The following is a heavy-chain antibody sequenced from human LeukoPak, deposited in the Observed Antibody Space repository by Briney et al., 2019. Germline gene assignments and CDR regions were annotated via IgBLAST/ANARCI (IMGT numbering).Heavy chain of an antibody. CDR2: IYPPDSDT. V-gene: IGHV5-51*01. CDR3: ARRITIVRGSYYLDY. D-gene: IGHD3-10*01. CDR1: GYSFTNYW. Sequence: GESLKISCKGSGYSFTNYWIGWVRQMPGKGLDWMGIIYPPDSDTRYSPSFQGQVTISADKSISTAYLQWSSLKASDTAMYYCARRITIVRGSYYLDYWGQGTLVTVFS. J-gene: IGHJ4*02.